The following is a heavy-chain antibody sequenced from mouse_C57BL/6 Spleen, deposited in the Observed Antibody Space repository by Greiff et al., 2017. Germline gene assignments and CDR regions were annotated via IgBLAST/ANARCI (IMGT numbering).Heavy chain of an antibody. V-gene: IGHV1-61*01. CDR2: IYPSDSET. CDR1: GYTFTSYW. J-gene: IGHJ2*01. CDR3: AREGTEGFDY. Sequence: QVQLKESGAELVRPGSSVKLSCKASGYTFTSYWMDWVKQRPGQGLEWIGNIYPSDSETHYNQKFKDKATLTVDKSSSTAYMQLSSLTSEDSAVYYCAREGTEGFDYWGQGTTLTVSS. D-gene: IGHD3-3*01.